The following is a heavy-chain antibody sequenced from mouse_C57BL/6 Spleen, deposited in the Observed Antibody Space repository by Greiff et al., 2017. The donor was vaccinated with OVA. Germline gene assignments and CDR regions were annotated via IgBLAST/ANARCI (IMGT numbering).Heavy chain of an antibody. D-gene: IGHD2-1*01. CDR3: ARGGIYYGNYGGGWYFDV. J-gene: IGHJ1*03. Sequence: EVQLQQSGPELVKPGASVKMSCKASGYTFTDYNMHWVKQSHGKSLEWIGYINPNNGGTSYNQKFKGKATLTVNKSSSTAYMELRSLTSEDSAVYYGARGGIYYGNYGGGWYFDVWGTGTTVTVSS. CDR1: GYTFTDYN. CDR2: INPNNGGT. V-gene: IGHV1-22*01.